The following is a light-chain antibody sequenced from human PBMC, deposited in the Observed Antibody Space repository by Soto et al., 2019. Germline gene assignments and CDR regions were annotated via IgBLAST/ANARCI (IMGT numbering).Light chain of an antibody. CDR1: QDISNY. CDR2: DAS. V-gene: IGKV1-33*01. J-gene: IGKJ3*01. CDR3: QQYDNLPPL. Sequence: DIQMTQSPSSLSASVGDRVTITCQASQDISNYLNWYQQKPGKAPKLLIYDASNLETGVPSRFSGSGSGTDFTFTISSLQPEDIVTYYCQQYDNLPPLFGPGTKVDIK.